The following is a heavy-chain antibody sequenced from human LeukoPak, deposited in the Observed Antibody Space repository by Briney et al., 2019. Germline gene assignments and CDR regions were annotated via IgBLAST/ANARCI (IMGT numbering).Heavy chain of an antibody. J-gene: IGHJ4*02. CDR2: ISWNSGSI. CDR1: GFTFDDYA. D-gene: IGHD6-13*01. V-gene: IGHV3-9*01. CDR3: AKGGSSSWYDSFDY. Sequence: GGSLGLSCAASGFTFDDYAMHWVRQAPGKGLEWVSGISWNSGSIGYADSVKGRFTISRDNAKNSLYLQMNSLRAEDTALYYCAKGGSSSWYDSFDYWGQGTLVTVSS.